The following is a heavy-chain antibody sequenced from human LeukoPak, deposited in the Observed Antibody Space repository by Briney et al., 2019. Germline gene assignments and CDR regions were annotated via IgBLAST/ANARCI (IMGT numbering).Heavy chain of an antibody. CDR1: GGSLNSYY. D-gene: IGHD6-25*01. CDR2: THYSGST. V-gene: IGHV4-59*01. Sequence: SETLSLTCSVSGGSLNSYYWSWIRQPPGKGLEWIGYTHYSGSTDYNPSLRSRVTISVDTSKNLFSLKLTSVTAADTAVYYCARDRSGGPSYYFDYWGQGTLVTVSS. CDR3: ARDRSGGPSYYFDY. J-gene: IGHJ4*02.